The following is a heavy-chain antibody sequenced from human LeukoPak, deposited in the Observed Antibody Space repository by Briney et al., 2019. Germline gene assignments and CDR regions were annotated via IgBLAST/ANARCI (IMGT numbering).Heavy chain of an antibody. D-gene: IGHD6-6*01. CDR1: GASISTYY. J-gene: IGHJ4*02. CDR3: ARHSTIEPRPDY. Sequence: SETLSLTCTVSGASISTYYWSWIRQPPAKGLEWIGCIFYSGSTNSGKTNYNPSLKSRVTISVDTSKNQFSLKLSSVTAADTAVYYCARHSTIEPRPDYWGQGTLVTVSS. CDR2: IFYSGSTNSGKT. V-gene: IGHV4-59*08.